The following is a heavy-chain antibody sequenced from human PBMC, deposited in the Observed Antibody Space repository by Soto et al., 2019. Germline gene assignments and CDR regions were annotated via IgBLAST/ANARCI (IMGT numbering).Heavy chain of an antibody. CDR1: VFTVSSKY. CDR2: MHDGSNK. V-gene: IGHV3-66*01. J-gene: IGHJ4*02. D-gene: IGHD3-3*01. CDR3: ARDLTSGYDFWSGYGFDY. Sequence: PGGSLRLSCAASVFTVSSKYMTCVRQSPGKGLEWVVIMHDGSNKYYADSVKGRFTISRDNSKNTLYLQMNSLRAEDTAVYYCARDLTSGYDFWSGYGFDYWGQGTLVTVSS.